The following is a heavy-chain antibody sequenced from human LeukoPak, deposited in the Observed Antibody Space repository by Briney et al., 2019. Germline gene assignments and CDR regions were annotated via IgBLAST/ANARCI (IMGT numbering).Heavy chain of an antibody. Sequence: GGSLRLSCAASGFTFSSYAMSWVRQAPGKGLEWVSVISGSGGSTYYADSVKGRFTISRDNSKNTLYLQMNSLRAEDTAVYYCAKVSRYCSGGSCYYHPFDYWGQGTLVTVSS. CDR1: GFTFSSYA. V-gene: IGHV3-23*01. CDR3: AKVSRYCSGGSCYYHPFDY. D-gene: IGHD2-15*01. CDR2: ISGSGGST. J-gene: IGHJ4*02.